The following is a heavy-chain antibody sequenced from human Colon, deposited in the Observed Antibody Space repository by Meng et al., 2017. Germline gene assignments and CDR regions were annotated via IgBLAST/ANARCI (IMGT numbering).Heavy chain of an antibody. D-gene: IGHD3-22*01. CDR2: ISGSGGST. CDR1: GFTFSSYA. J-gene: IGHJ5*02. Sequence: GGSLRLSCAASGFTFSSYAMSWVRQAPGGGLEWVSAISGSGGSTYYADSVKGRFTISRDNSKNTLYLQMNSLRAEDTAVYYCAKDPRGHYYDSSGPGFDPWGQGTLVTVSS. CDR3: AKDPRGHYYDSSGPGFDP. V-gene: IGHV3-23*01.